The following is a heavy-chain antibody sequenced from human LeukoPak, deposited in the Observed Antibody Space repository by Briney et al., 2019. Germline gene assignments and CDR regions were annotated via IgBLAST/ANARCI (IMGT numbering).Heavy chain of an antibody. J-gene: IGHJ6*02. V-gene: IGHV3-23*01. D-gene: IGHD3-3*01. CDR2: ISGSGGYT. CDR1: GFTFSSYA. Sequence: GGSLRLSCAASGFTFSSYAMSWVRQAPGKGLEWVSAISGSGGYTYYADSVKGRFTISRDNSKNALYLQMNSLRAEDTAVYYCAKDALLRFLEWSQYYYYGMDVWGQGPRSPSP. CDR3: AKDALLRFLEWSQYYYYGMDV.